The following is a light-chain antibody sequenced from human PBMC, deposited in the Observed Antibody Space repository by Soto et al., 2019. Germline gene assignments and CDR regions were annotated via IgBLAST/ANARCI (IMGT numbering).Light chain of an antibody. V-gene: IGLV2-8*01. CDR2: DVS. Sequence: QSVLTQPPSASGSPGQSVTISCTGTSSDVGRYNYVSWYQHHPGKAPKLIIYDVSQRPSGVPDRFSGSKSGNTASLTVSGLQAEDEADYYCNSYADSNTYAFGTGTKVTVL. CDR3: NSYADSNTYA. J-gene: IGLJ1*01. CDR1: SSDVGRYNY.